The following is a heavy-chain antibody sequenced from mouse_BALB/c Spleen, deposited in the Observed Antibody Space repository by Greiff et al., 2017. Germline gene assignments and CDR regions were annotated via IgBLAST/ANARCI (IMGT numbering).Heavy chain of an antibody. CDR1: GFSLTSYG. CDR3: ARKYDYDYAMDY. V-gene: IGHV2-2*02. J-gene: IGHJ4*01. CDR2: IWSGGST. D-gene: IGHD2-4*01. Sequence: QVQLKESGPGLVQPSQSLSITCTVSGFSLTSYGVHWVRQSPGKGLEWMGVIWSGGSTDYNAAFISRLSISKDNSKSQVFFKMNSLQANDTAIYYCARKYDYDYAMDYWGQGTSVTVSS.